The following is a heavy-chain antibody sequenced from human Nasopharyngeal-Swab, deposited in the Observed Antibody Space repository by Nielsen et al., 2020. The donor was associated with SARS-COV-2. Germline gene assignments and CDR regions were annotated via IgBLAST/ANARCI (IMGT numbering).Heavy chain of an antibody. CDR3: ARGPTQQLVRDY. V-gene: IGHV3-30-3*01. J-gene: IGHJ4*02. Sequence: VCHAPGKGLEWGADISYDGSNKYYADSVKGRFTISRDNSKNTLYLQMNSLRAEDTAVYYCARGPTQQLVRDYWGQGALVTVSS. D-gene: IGHD6-13*01. CDR2: ISYDGSNK.